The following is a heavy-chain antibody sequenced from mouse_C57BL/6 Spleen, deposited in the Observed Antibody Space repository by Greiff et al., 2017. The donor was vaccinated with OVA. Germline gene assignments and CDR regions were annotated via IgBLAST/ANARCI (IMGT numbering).Heavy chain of an antibody. D-gene: IGHD1-1*01. CDR2: IYIGNGYT. CDR3: ARSPPSSITTAVVDYVDY. Sequence: VQLQQSGAELVRPGSSVKMSCKTSGYTFTSYGINWVKQRPGQGLEWIGYIYIGNGYTEYNEKFKGKATLTSDTSSSTAYMQLSSLTSEDSAIYVCARSPPSSITTAVVDYVDYWGQGTTLTVSS. J-gene: IGHJ2*01. CDR1: GYTFTSYG. V-gene: IGHV1-58*01.